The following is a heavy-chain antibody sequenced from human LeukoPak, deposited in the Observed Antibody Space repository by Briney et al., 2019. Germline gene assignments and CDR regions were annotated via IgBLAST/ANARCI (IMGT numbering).Heavy chain of an antibody. J-gene: IGHJ5*02. V-gene: IGHV4-59*11. CDR3: AREEGMGYCSSTSCWNWFDP. Sequence: SETLSLTCTVSGGSISSHYWSWIRQPPGKGLEWIGYIYYSGSTNYNPSLKSRVTISVDTSKNQFSLKLSSVTAAETAVYYCAREEGMGYCSSTSCWNWFDPWGQGTLVTVSS. CDR1: GGSISSHY. CDR2: IYYSGST. D-gene: IGHD2-2*01.